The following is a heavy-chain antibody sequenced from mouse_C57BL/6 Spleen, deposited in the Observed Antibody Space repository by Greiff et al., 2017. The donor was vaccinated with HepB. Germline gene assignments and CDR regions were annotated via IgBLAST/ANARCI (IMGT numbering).Heavy chain of an antibody. CDR3: ARDESSYNAMDY. CDR1: GYAFSSYW. CDR2: IYPGDGDT. V-gene: IGHV1-80*01. D-gene: IGHD1-1*01. J-gene: IGHJ4*01. Sequence: VKLMESGAELVKPGASVKISCKASGYAFSSYWMNWVKQRPGKGLEWIGQIYPGDGDTNYNGKFKGKATLTADKSSSTAYMQLSSLTSEDSAVYFCARDESSYNAMDYWGQGTSVTVSS.